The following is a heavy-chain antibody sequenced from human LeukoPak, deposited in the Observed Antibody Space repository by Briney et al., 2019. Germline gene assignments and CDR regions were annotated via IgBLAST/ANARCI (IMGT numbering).Heavy chain of an antibody. V-gene: IGHV3-53*01. CDR1: GFTVSSNY. CDR2: IYSGGST. Sequence: GGSLRLSCAASGFTVSSNYMSWFRQAPGKGLEWVSVIYSGGSTYYEDSVKGRFTISRDNSKNTLYLQMNNLRAEDTAVYYCARILRGIDYWGQGTLVTVSS. CDR3: ARILRGIDY. J-gene: IGHJ4*02. D-gene: IGHD3-16*01.